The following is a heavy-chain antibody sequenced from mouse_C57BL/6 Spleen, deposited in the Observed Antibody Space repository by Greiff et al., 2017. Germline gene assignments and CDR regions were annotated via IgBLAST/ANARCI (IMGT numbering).Heavy chain of an antibody. D-gene: IGHD5-5*01. Sequence: VKLQESDAELVKPGASVKISCKVSGYTFTDHTIHWMKQRPEQGLEWIGYIYPRDGSTKYNEKFKGKATLTADKSSSTAYMQLNSLTSEDSAVYFCARIHYPGNYFDYWGQGTTLTVSS. CDR3: ARIHYPGNYFDY. J-gene: IGHJ2*01. CDR1: GYTFTDHT. V-gene: IGHV1-78*01. CDR2: IYPRDGST.